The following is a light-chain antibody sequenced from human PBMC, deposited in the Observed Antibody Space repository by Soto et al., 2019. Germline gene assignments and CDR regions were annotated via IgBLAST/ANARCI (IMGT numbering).Light chain of an antibody. J-gene: IGKJ2*01. CDR3: QQRSDWYA. V-gene: IGKV3-11*01. CDR1: QSISTY. CDR2: DAS. Sequence: EIVLTQSPATLSLSPGERATLSCRASQSISTYLAWYQQKPGQAPRLLIYDASNRATGIPARFSGSGSGTDFTLTISSLEPEDFAAYYCQQRSDWYAFGQGTKLEI.